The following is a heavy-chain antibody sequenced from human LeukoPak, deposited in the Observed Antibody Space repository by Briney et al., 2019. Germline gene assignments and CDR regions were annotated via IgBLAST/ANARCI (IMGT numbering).Heavy chain of an antibody. Sequence: GGSLRLSCAASGFTFSSYAMSWVRQAPGKGLEWVSAISGSGGSTYYADSVKGRFTISRDNSKNTLYLQMNSLRAKDTAVYYCARDQGIDYYDSSGYSGIDYWGQGTLVTVSS. J-gene: IGHJ4*02. CDR1: GFTFSSYA. CDR2: ISGSGGST. V-gene: IGHV3-23*01. D-gene: IGHD3-22*01. CDR3: ARDQGIDYYDSSGYSGIDY.